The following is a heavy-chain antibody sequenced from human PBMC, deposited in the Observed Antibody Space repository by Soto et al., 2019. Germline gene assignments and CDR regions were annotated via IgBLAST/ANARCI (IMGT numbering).Heavy chain of an antibody. J-gene: IGHJ6*03. CDR3: ARDRGVPAARFDYMDV. CDR2: TWYDGSSE. Sequence: GGSLRLSCAASGFTFSNYGMHWVRQAPGKGLDWVAITWYDGSSEYYADSVKGRFTISRDNSKNTLYLQMNSLRAEDTAVYYCARDRGVPAARFDYMDVWGKGTTVTVSS. V-gene: IGHV3-33*01. D-gene: IGHD2-2*01. CDR1: GFTFSNYG.